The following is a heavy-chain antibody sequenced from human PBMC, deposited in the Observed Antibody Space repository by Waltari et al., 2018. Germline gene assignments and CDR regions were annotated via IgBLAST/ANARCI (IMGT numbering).Heavy chain of an antibody. D-gene: IGHD5-18*01. CDR3: ATLKRGYSYGWTLDY. Sequence: QVQLVQSGAEVKKPGASVKVSCQVYGSTLTELSMHWGRQAPGKGLEWMGGFDPEDGETINAQKFQGRVTMTEDTSTDTAYMELSSLRSEDTAVYYCATLKRGYSYGWTLDYWGQGTLVIVSS. V-gene: IGHV1-24*01. CDR1: GSTLTELS. J-gene: IGHJ4*02. CDR2: FDPEDGET.